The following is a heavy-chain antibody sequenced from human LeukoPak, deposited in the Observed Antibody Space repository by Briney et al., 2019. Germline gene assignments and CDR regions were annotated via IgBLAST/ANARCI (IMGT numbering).Heavy chain of an antibody. D-gene: IGHD4-23*01. J-gene: IGHJ4*02. Sequence: GSLRLSCAASGFTFSSCGMHWVRQAPGKGLEWVAVIWYDGSNKYYADSVKGRFTISRDNSKNTLYLQMNSLRAEDTAVYYCARVSSEDYGGSSFDYWGQGTLVTVSS. V-gene: IGHV3-33*01. CDR2: IWYDGSNK. CDR1: GFTFSSCG. CDR3: ARVSSEDYGGSSFDY.